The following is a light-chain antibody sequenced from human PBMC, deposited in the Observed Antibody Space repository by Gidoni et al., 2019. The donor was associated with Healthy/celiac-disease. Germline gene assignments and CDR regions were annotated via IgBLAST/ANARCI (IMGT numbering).Light chain of an antibody. CDR2: DAS. Sequence: EIVLTQSPATLSLSPGERATLSCRASQSVSSYLAWYQQKPGQAPRLLIYDASNRATGIPARFSGSGSGTDFTLTISSLEPEDFAVYYCQQRSNWPPGLGFGPGTKVDIK. V-gene: IGKV3-11*01. CDR3: QQRSNWPPGLG. CDR1: QSVSSY. J-gene: IGKJ3*01.